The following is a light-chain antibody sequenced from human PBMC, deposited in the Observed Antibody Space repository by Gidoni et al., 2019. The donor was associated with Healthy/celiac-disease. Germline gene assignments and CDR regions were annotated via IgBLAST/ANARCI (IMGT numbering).Light chain of an antibody. CDR3: QQWGT. CDR1: QSISSW. Sequence: DIQMTQSPSTLSASVGDRVTITCRASQSISSWLAWYHQKPGKVPKLLIYKASSLESGVPPRFSGSGSGTEFTLTISSLQPDDFASYYCQQWGTFGQGTKVEIK. CDR2: KAS. J-gene: IGKJ1*01. V-gene: IGKV1-5*03.